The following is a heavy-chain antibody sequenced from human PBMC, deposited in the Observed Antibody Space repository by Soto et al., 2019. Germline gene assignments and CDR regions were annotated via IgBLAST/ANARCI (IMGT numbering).Heavy chain of an antibody. CDR1: GGSISSYY. CDR3: ARRATTFNNYYYMDV. CDR2: IYYTGYT. V-gene: IGHV4-59*08. D-gene: IGHD1-26*01. J-gene: IGHJ6*03. Sequence: SETLSLTCTVSGGSISSYYWSWIRQPPGKGLKWIGHIYYTGYTNYSPSLTSRVTISVDTSKNQFSLKLFSVTAADTAVYYCARRATTFNNYYYMDVWGKGTTVTVSS.